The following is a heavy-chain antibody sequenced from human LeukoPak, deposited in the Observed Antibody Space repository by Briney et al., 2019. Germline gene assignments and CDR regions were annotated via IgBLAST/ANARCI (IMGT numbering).Heavy chain of an antibody. Sequence: SETLSLTSTVSGGSISSYYWSWIRQPPGKGLEWIGYIYYSGSTNYNPSLKSRVTISVDTSKNQFSLKLSSVTAADTAVYYCARDNYYYYGMDVWGQGTTVTVSS. CDR1: GGSISSYY. CDR3: ARDNYYYYGMDV. CDR2: IYYSGST. J-gene: IGHJ6*02. V-gene: IGHV4-59*01.